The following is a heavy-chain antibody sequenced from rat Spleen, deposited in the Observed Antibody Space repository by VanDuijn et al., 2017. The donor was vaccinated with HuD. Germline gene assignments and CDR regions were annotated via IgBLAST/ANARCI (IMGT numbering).Heavy chain of an antibody. D-gene: IGHD1-12*03. CDR3: ARDLDGYFDY. Sequence: QVPLKESGPGLVQPSQTMSLTCTVSGFSLATSSWHWVRQPPGKGLEWMGVMWSGGSTDYNSALKYRLSISRDTSKNQVFLKMNSLQSEDTTTYYCARDLDGYFDYWGQGVMVTVSS. J-gene: IGHJ2*01. CDR2: MWSGGST. CDR1: GFSLATSS. V-gene: IGHV2-45*01.